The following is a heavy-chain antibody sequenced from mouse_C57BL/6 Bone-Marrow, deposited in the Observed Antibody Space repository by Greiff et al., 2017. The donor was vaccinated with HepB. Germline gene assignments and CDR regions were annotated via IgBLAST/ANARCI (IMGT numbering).Heavy chain of an antibody. CDR1: GFTFSDYG. J-gene: IGHJ2*01. V-gene: IGHV5-17*01. CDR2: ISSGSSTI. D-gene: IGHD2-4*01. CDR3: ARLYDYDGGYFDY. Sequence: EVKLMESGGGLVKPGGSLKLSCAASGFTFSDYGMHWVRQAPEKGLEWVAYISSGSSTIYYADTVKGRFTISRDNAKNTLFLQMTSLRSEDTAMYYCARLYDYDGGYFDYWGQGTTLTVSS.